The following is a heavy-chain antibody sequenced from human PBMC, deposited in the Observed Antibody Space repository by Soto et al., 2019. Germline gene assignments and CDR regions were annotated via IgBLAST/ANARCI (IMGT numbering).Heavy chain of an antibody. CDR2: IFPLTDIP. CDR3: ASGPFVVLNYFES. CDR1: GGTFRNYP. J-gene: IGHJ4*02. V-gene: IGHV1-69*02. D-gene: IGHD3-16*02. Sequence: QVQLVQSGTEVKKPGSSVKVSCKASGGTFRNYPINWVRQAPGQGLEWMGSIFPLTDIPDYAQNFQARLTISADTATSTAYMELSSLTSDETAMYCCASGPFVVLNYFESWGQGTLVTVSS.